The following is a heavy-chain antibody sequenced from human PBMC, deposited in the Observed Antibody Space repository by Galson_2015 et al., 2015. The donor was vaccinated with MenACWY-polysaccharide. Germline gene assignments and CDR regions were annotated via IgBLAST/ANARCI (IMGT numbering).Heavy chain of an antibody. CDR1: GYTSNNYY. D-gene: IGHD5-18*01. CDR3: AREIYGACWSTAYQDALDV. CDR2: ISSYNGNT. Sequence: SVKVSCKASGYTSNNYYMNWVRQAPGQGLEWMGWISSYNGNTNYAQKLQGRVTITADKSTSTAYMELSSLISEDTAVYYCAREIYGACWSTAYQDALDVRSQGTAVNVSS. V-gene: IGHV1-18*04. J-gene: IGHJ3*01.